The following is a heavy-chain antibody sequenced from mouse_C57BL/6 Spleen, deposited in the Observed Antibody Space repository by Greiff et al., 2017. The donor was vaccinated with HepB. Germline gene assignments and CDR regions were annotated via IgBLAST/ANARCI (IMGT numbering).Heavy chain of an antibody. CDR2: IDPSDSYT. CDR1: GYTFTSYW. Sequence: VQLQQPGAELVMPGASVKLSCKASGYTFTSYWMHWVKQRPGQGLEWIGEIDPSDSYTNYNQKFKGKSTLTVDKSSSTAYMQLSSLTSEDSAVYYCARGGAQATGYAMDYWGQGTSVTVSS. V-gene: IGHV1-69*01. J-gene: IGHJ4*01. D-gene: IGHD3-2*02. CDR3: ARGGAQATGYAMDY.